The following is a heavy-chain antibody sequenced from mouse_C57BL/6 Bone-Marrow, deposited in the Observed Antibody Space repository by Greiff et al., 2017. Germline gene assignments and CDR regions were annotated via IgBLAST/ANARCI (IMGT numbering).Heavy chain of an antibody. CDR3: ARCWDY. CDR2: IHPNSGST. J-gene: IGHJ2*01. V-gene: IGHV1-64*01. CDR1: GFNIKDDY. Sequence: VQLQQSGAELVRPGASVKLSCTASGFNIKDDYMHWVKQRPGQGLEWIGMIHPNSGSTNYNEKFKSKATLTVDKSSSTAYMQLSSLTSEDSAVYYCARCWDYWGQGTTLTVSS.